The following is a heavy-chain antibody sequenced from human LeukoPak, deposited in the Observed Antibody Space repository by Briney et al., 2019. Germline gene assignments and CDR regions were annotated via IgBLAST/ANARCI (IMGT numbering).Heavy chain of an antibody. Sequence: GGSLRLSCAASGFTFSNYNMHWVRQAPGKGLEWISYITLSRTTIYYADSVKGRFTISRDNAKNSLYLQMNSLRAEDTAIYFCARETPYSSSWTDFDYWGQGTLVTVSS. CDR3: ARETPYSSSWTDFDY. CDR1: GFTFSNYN. V-gene: IGHV3-48*01. CDR2: ITLSRTTI. D-gene: IGHD6-13*01. J-gene: IGHJ4*02.